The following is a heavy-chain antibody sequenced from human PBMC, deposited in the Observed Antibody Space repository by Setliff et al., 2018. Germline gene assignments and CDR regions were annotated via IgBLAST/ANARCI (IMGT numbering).Heavy chain of an antibody. Sequence: SSETLSLTCTVSGYSISSGCIWGWIRQPPGKGLEWVGNIGHTGSINYNPSLKSRLTISRDTSKNQVSLKLNSVTATDTAVYYCARDLGHGGDSDYWGQGILVTVSS. V-gene: IGHV4-38-2*02. CDR3: ARDLGHGGDSDY. CDR1: GYSISSGCI. D-gene: IGHD2-21*02. J-gene: IGHJ4*02. CDR2: IGHTGSI.